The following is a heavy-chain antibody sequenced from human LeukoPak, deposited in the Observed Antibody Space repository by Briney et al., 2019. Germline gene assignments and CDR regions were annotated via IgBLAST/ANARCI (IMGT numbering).Heavy chain of an antibody. Sequence: GGSLRLSCAASGFTFSTYGMHWVRQAPGKGLEWVAVIWYDGSIKYYGDSVKGRFTISRDNSKNTLYLQMNSLRAEDTAVYYCAKAREVWFGELGRYWGQGTLVTVSS. CDR2: IWYDGSIK. D-gene: IGHD3-10*01. J-gene: IGHJ4*02. CDR1: GFTFSTYG. CDR3: AKAREVWFGELGRY. V-gene: IGHV3-30*02.